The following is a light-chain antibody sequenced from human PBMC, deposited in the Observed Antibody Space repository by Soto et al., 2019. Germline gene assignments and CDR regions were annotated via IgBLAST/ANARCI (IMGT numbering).Light chain of an antibody. CDR3: QQYVISVT. V-gene: IGKV3-20*01. CDR2: GAS. J-gene: IGKJ5*01. CDR1: QSVSSNY. Sequence: EIVLTQSACTLSWSAGERATLSWGASQSVSSNYLAWYQQKPGQAPRLLIYGASSRATGIPERFSGSGSGTDFTLTISRLEPQDSAIYYCQQYVISVTFGQGTRLEIK.